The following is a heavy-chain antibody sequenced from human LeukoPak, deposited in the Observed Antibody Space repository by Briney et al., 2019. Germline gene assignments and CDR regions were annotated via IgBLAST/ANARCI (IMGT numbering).Heavy chain of an antibody. CDR3: ARDQGPGIFFDY. D-gene: IGHD1-14*01. J-gene: IGHJ4*02. CDR1: GGSFSGYY. V-gene: IGHV4-34*01. Sequence: SETLSLTCAVYGGSFSGYYWSWIRQPPGKGLEWIGEINHSGSTNYNPSLKSRVTISVDTSKNQFSLKLSSVTAADTAVYYCARDQGPGIFFDYWGQGTLVTVSS. CDR2: INHSGST.